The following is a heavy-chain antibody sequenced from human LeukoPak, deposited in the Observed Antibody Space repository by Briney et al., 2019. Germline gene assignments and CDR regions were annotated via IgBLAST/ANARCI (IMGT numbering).Heavy chain of an antibody. CDR2: IYYSGST. J-gene: IGHJ4*02. V-gene: IGHV4-59*01. Sequence: SETLSLTCAVYGGSFSSYYWSWIRQPPGKGLEWIGYIYYSGSTNYNPSLKSRVTISVDTSKNQFSLKLSSVTAADTAVYYCARTKDSSGYYSHHDYWGQGTLVTVSS. CDR1: GGSFSSYY. CDR3: ARTKDSSGYYSHHDY. D-gene: IGHD3-22*01.